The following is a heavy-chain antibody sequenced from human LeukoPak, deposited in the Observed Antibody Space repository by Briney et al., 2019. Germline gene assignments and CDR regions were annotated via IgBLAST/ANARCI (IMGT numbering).Heavy chain of an antibody. CDR3: AGQRRDGYFDY. J-gene: IGHJ4*02. V-gene: IGHV3-53*01. CDR1: GFTVSSNY. Sequence: GGSLRLSCAASGFTVSSNYMTWVRQAPGKGLEWVSLIYSGDNTYYADSVKGRFTISRDNSNNTLYFQMNSLRAEDTAVYYCAGQRRDGYFDYWGQGTLVTVSS. D-gene: IGHD5-24*01. CDR2: IYSGDNT.